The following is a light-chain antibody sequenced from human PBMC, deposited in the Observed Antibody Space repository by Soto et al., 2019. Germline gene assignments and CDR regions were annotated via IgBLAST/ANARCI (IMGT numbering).Light chain of an antibody. CDR1: SSDIGSYNR. CDR3: TSYTTRNALV. V-gene: IGLV2-18*02. CDR2: EVT. Sequence: QSALTQPPSVSGSPGQSVTISCIGTSSDIGSYNRVSWYQQSPGTAPKLIVYEVTNRPSGVAGRFSGSKSGNTASLTISGLQAEDEADYYCTSYTTRNALVFGGGTQLTVL. J-gene: IGLJ3*02.